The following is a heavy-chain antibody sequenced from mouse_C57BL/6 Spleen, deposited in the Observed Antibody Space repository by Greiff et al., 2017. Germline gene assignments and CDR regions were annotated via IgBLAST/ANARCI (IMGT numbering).Heavy chain of an antibody. CDR3: TRRDDTVTSVVPAYAMDY. CDR2: FYPGSGSI. D-gene: IGHD1-1*01. Sequence: QVQLQESGAELVKPGASVKLSCKASGYTFTEYTIHWVKQRSGQGLEWIGWFYPGSGSIKYNEKFKDKATLTADKSSSTVYMELSRLTSEDSAVFYCTRRDDTVTSVVPAYAMDYWGQGTSVTVSS. J-gene: IGHJ4*01. CDR1: GYTFTEYT. V-gene: IGHV1-62-2*01.